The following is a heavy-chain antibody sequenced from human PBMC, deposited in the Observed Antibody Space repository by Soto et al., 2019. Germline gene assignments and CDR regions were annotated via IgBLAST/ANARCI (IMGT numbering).Heavy chain of an antibody. CDR1: GFTFSSCR. D-gene: IGHD3-16*01. J-gene: IGHJ6*02. CDR3: ARDQGFAGMDV. V-gene: IGHV3-21*01. CDR2: ISSSSSYI. Sequence: GGSLRLSCAASGFTFSSCRMNWVRQAPGKGLEWVSSISSSSSYIYYADSVKGRFTISRDNAKNSLYLQMNSLRAEDTAVYYCARDQGFAGMDVWGQGTTVTVSS.